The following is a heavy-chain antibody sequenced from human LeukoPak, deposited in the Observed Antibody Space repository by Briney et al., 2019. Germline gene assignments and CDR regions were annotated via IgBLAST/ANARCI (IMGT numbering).Heavy chain of an antibody. Sequence: GTSLRLSCVASGFDFSTSAIHWVRQAPGKGLESEAVISYDGSHKYLADSVKGRFTVSRDNAKNTVYLQMNSLRLEDTALYYCAKDQLPHCSSGSCYLMDSWGQGTLVTVSS. D-gene: IGHD2-15*01. CDR3: AKDQLPHCSSGSCYLMDS. J-gene: IGHJ4*02. V-gene: IGHV3-30*04. CDR1: GFDFSTSA. CDR2: ISYDGSHK.